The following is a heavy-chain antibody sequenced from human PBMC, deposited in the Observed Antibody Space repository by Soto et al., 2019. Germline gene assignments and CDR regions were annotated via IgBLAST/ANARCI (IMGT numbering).Heavy chain of an antibody. V-gene: IGHV3-30-3*01. CDR1: GFTFSSYA. CDR3: ARAGCDGGSCYTLVGLRYGMDV. J-gene: IGHJ6*02. CDR2: ISYDGNNK. Sequence: QVQLVESGGGVVQPGRSLRLSCAASGFTFSSYAMYWVRQAPGKGLEWVAVISYDGNNKHYADSEKGRFTISRDNSKNTLYLQMNSLRAEDTAVYYCARAGCDGGSCYTLVGLRYGMDVWGQGTTVTVSS. D-gene: IGHD2-15*01.